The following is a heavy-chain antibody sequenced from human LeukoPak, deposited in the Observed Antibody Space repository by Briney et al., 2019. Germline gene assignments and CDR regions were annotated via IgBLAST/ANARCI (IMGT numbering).Heavy chain of an antibody. V-gene: IGHV3-21*01. CDR1: GFTFSNYA. Sequence: GGSLRLSCAASGFTFSNYAMSWVRQAPGKGLEWVSSISSSSSYIYYADSVKGRFTISRDNAKNSLYLQMNSLRAEDTAVYYCARDVEEYTYQPLMAYWGQGTLVTVSS. J-gene: IGHJ4*02. CDR3: ARDVEEYTYQPLMAY. CDR2: ISSSSSYI. D-gene: IGHD2-2*01.